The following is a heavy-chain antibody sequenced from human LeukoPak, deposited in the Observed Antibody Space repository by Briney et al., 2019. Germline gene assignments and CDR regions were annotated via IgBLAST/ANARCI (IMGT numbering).Heavy chain of an antibody. V-gene: IGHV4-4*07. CDR3: ARAPGYSGSTKPFDY. CDR1: GASISNYY. Sequence: SETLSLTCSVSGASISNYYWSWIRQPAGRGLEWIGRMYSSGSTNYNPSLKSRVTMAVDTSKNQFSLNLTSVTAADAAVYYCARAPGYSGSTKPFDYWGQGTLVTVSS. D-gene: IGHD5-12*01. CDR2: MYSSGST. J-gene: IGHJ4*02.